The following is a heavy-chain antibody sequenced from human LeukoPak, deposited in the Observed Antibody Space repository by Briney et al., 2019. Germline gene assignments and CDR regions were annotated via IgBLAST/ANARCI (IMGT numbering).Heavy chain of an antibody. CDR1: AFTFRDQG. V-gene: IGHV3-30*02. CDR3: ARAIDKGTGYYMDY. D-gene: IGHD3-22*01. CDR2: IMYDISNK. Sequence: GWSLRLSCAASAFTFRDQGMHWVRQGPGKGMEWVGFIMYDISNKVYTDYVKGRFGLSRDNSKYTLSLQMHSLRAEDAATYSCARAIDKGTGYYMDYWGQGTLVTVSS. J-gene: IGHJ4*02.